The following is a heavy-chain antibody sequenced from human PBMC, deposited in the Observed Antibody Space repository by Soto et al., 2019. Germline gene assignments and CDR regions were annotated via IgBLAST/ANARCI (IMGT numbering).Heavy chain of an antibody. J-gene: IGHJ4*02. Sequence: VHLVESGGGVVQPGRSLRLSCAASGLRFSNYGMHWVRQAPGKGLEWVAVVSHDGSNKYYEDSVKGRFTISRDNSRNSRYLRKNSLRAEDTAVYYCGKDWGGGDCYHCGVGDSWGQGTLVTVSS. D-gene: IGHD2-21*02. CDR3: GKDWGGGDCYHCGVGDS. V-gene: IGHV3-30*18. CDR1: GLRFSNYG. CDR2: VSHDGSNK.